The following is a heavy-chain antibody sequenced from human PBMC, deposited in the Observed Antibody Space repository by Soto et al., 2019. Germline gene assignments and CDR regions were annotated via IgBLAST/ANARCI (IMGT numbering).Heavy chain of an antibody. D-gene: IGHD3-16*01. Sequence: QVQLVQSGAEVKKPGASVKVSCKTSGYTFTGYGINWVRQAPGHGLEWMGWISVFNGNTKYGQNNQDRVIMTTDTSTSTAYMELRSLRSDDTAVYFCGRDGSGCIIDSWGQGTMLIVSS. CDR1: GYTFTGYG. CDR3: GRDGSGCIIDS. CDR2: ISVFNGNT. V-gene: IGHV1-18*01. J-gene: IGHJ3*01.